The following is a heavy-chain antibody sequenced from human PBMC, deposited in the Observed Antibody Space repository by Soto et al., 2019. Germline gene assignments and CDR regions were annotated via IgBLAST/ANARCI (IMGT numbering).Heavy chain of an antibody. CDR1: GFTLSSYD. CDR3: TRKTTPPGMEV. D-gene: IGHD4-17*01. CDR2: IGSGGDT. V-gene: IGHV3-13*01. J-gene: IGHJ6*02. Sequence: EVQLVESGGGLVQPGGSLRLSCAVSGFTLSSYDIHWVRQATGEGLAWVSGIGSGGDTHYADSVKGRFIISREDGENSLYLQMNNLRVGDTAVYYCTRKTTPPGMEVWGQGATVTVSS.